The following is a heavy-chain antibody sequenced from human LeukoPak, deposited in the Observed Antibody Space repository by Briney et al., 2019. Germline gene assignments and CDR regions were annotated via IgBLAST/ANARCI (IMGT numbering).Heavy chain of an antibody. J-gene: IGHJ5*02. V-gene: IGHV3-9*01. CDR3: AKAMGYDILTGSNWFDP. Sequence: GRSLRLSCAASGFTFDDYAMHWVRQAPGKGLEWVSGISWNSGSIGYADSVKGRFTISRDNAKNSLYLQMNSLRAEDTALYYCAKAMGYDILTGSNWFDPWGQGTQVTVSS. CDR2: ISWNSGSI. D-gene: IGHD3-9*01. CDR1: GFTFDDYA.